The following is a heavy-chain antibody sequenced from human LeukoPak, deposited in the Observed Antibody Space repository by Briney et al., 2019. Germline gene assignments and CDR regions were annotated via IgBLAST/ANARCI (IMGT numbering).Heavy chain of an antibody. D-gene: IGHD6-13*01. Sequence: GGSLRLSCAASGFTFSNYAMSWVRQAPGKGLEWVSGISGSGGSTYYADSVQGWFTISRDNSKNTLYLQMNSLRAEDTAVYYCAKDWVAAVGYFDYWGQGTLVTVSS. CDR3: AKDWVAAVGYFDY. CDR1: GFTFSNYA. J-gene: IGHJ4*02. V-gene: IGHV3-23*01. CDR2: ISGSGGST.